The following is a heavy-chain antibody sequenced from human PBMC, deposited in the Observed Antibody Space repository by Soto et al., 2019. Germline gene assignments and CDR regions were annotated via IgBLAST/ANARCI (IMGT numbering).Heavy chain of an antibody. J-gene: IGHJ3*01. V-gene: IGHV3-21*01. CDR1: GFTFSTYH. CDR3: ARGYCAGGGCYIRRAAIAV. CDR2: INPISSHI. Sequence: EVQLVESGGGLVMPGGSLRLSCAASGFTFSTYHMNWVRQAPGKVLEWVSSINPISSHIYYSYSFRCLLTISRDNSKNSMDLQMNSLRTEDAAVYYCARGYCAGGGCYIRRAAIAVWGQGTMVTASS. D-gene: IGHD2-8*02.